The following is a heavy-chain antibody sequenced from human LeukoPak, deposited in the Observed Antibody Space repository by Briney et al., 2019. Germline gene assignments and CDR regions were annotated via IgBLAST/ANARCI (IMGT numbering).Heavy chain of an antibody. D-gene: IGHD2-2*01. V-gene: IGHV1-18*01. CDR3: ARVTYCSSTSCTNWFDP. Sequence: ASVKVSCKASGYTFTSYGISWVRQAPGQGLEWMGWISAYNGNTNYAQKLQGRVTMTTDTSTSTAYMKLRSLRSGDTAVYYCARVTYCSSTSCTNWFDPWGQGTLVTVSS. J-gene: IGHJ5*02. CDR2: ISAYNGNT. CDR1: GYTFTSYG.